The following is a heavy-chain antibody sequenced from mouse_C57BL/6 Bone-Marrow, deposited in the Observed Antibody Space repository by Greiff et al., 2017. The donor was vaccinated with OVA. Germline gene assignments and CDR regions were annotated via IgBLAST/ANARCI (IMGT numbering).Heavy chain of an antibody. CDR1: GYTFTSYT. CDR3: ARSGYDGRPPEFAY. D-gene: IGHD2-14*01. Sequence: QVQLQQSGADLARPGASVKMSCKASGYTFTSYTMHWVKQRPGQGLEWIGYINPSSGYTKYNQKFKDKATLTADKSSSTAYMQLSSLTAEDSAVYYCARSGYDGRPPEFAYWGQGTLVTVSA. J-gene: IGHJ3*01. CDR2: INPSSGYT. V-gene: IGHV1-4*01.